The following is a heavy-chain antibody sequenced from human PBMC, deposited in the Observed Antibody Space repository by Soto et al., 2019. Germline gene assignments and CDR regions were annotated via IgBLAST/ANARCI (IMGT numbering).Heavy chain of an antibody. V-gene: IGHV1-58*02. Sequence: GASVKVSCKASGYTFTSYIITLVRQARGQRLEWVGWIVVASGKTNYAQKFQERVTITMDMSTRTAHMELSSLRSEDTAVYYCAALRDDSSGYDCWGQGTLVTVSS. J-gene: IGHJ4*02. CDR3: AALRDDSSGYDC. D-gene: IGHD3-22*01. CDR2: IVVASGKT. CDR1: GYTFTSYI.